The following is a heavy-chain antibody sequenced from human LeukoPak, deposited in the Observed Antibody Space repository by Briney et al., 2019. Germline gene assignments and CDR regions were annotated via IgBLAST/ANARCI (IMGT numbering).Heavy chain of an antibody. CDR1: GFTFSDYY. D-gene: IGHD5-12*01. CDR2: ISGSGGTI. J-gene: IGHJ4*02. Sequence: GGSLRLSCAASGFTFSDYYMSWIRQAPGKGLEWLSYISGSGGTIYYADSVKGRFTISRDNAKNSLFLQVNSLRAEDTAVYYCASGGAYDRAFNQWGQGTLVTVSS. V-gene: IGHV3-11*01. CDR3: ASGGAYDRAFNQ.